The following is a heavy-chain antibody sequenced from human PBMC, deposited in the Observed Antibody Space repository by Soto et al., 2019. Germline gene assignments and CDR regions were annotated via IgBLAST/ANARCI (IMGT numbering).Heavy chain of an antibody. D-gene: IGHD7-27*01. CDR1: GDSISSSVW. CDR3: ASKAWVRFDY. CDR2: VFHTGDT. Sequence: SETLSLTCAVSGDSISSSVWWGWVRQPPGKGLEWIGAVFHTGDTYSNPSLRSRVAISVAKSTNEFSLKVTSVTAANTAIYYGASKAWVRFDYWGQGALVTVSS. V-gene: IGHV4-4*02. J-gene: IGHJ4*02.